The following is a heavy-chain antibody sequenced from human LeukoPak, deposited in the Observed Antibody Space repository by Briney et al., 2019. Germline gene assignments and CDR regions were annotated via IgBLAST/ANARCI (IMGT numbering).Heavy chain of an antibody. CDR1: GFTFNNAW. J-gene: IGHJ4*02. CDR2: IKSKTDGGTT. Sequence: GGSLRLSCAASGFTFNNAWMSWVRQAPGKGLEWVGRIKSKTDGGTTDYAAPVKDRFTISRDDSENTLYLEMNSLIIEDTGVYYCTAAGIVGATGDYWGQGTLVTVSS. V-gene: IGHV3-15*01. D-gene: IGHD1-26*01. CDR3: TAAGIVGATGDY.